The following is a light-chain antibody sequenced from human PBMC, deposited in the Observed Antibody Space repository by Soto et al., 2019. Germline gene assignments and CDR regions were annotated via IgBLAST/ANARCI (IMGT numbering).Light chain of an antibody. CDR3: QQYGSSPQT. J-gene: IGKJ1*01. CDR1: QSVSSSY. CDR2: GAS. Sequence: EIVLTQSPGTLSLSPGERATLSCRASQSVSSSYLAWYQQKPGQAPRLLIYGASSRATGIPDRFSGSGSGTDFTLTISRLEPEDFAVYYCQQYGSSPQTFGRGTKVE. V-gene: IGKV3-20*01.